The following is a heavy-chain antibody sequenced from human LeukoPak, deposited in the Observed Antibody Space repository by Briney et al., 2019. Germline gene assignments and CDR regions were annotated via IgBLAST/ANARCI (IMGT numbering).Heavy chain of an antibody. Sequence: ASVKVSCKASGYTFTTYSITWVRQAPGQGLEWMGWISAYNGNTNYAQKFQGRVTMTTDTSTSTAYMELRSLGSDDTAVYYWARDRCSSTSCYDDYWGQGTLVTVSS. CDR1: GYTFTTYS. CDR3: ARDRCSSTSCYDDY. V-gene: IGHV1-18*01. D-gene: IGHD2-2*01. CDR2: ISAYNGNT. J-gene: IGHJ4*02.